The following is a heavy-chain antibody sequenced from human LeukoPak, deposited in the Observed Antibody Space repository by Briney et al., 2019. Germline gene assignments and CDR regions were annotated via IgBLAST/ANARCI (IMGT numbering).Heavy chain of an antibody. V-gene: IGHV3-9*01. J-gene: IGHJ4*02. CDR2: ISWNSGSI. Sequence: GGSLRLSCAASGFTFDDYAMHWVRQAPGKDLEWVSGISWNSGSIGYADSVKGRFTISRDNAKNSLYLQMNSLRAEDTALYYCAKGPYDYVWGSSPDYWGQGTLVTVSS. CDR3: AKGPYDYVWGSSPDY. CDR1: GFTFDDYA. D-gene: IGHD3-16*01.